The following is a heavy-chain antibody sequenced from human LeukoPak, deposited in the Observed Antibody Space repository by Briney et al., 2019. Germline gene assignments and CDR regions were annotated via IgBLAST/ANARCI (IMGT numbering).Heavy chain of an antibody. Sequence: GGSLRLSCAASGFTFDDYAMHWVRQAPGKGLEWVSGISWNSGSIGYADSVKGRFTISRDNAKNSLYLQMNSLRAEDTALYYCAKVGPYCGGDCYSIPLYFDYWGQGTLVTVSS. CDR1: GFTFDDYA. CDR3: AKVGPYCGGDCYSIPLYFDY. D-gene: IGHD2-21*02. CDR2: ISWNSGSI. J-gene: IGHJ4*02. V-gene: IGHV3-9*01.